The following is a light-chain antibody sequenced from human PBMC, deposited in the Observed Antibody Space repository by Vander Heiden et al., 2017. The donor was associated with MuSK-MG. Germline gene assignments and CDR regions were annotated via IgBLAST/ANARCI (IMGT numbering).Light chain of an antibody. CDR3: QQYYSTPWT. Sequence: IVMTQALDSLAVSLGGRATINCKSSQSVLYSSNNKNYLAWYQQKPGQPPKLLIYWASTRESGVPDRFSGSGSGTDFTLTISSLQAEDVAVYYCQQYYSTPWTFGQGTKVEIK. V-gene: IGKV4-1*01. J-gene: IGKJ1*01. CDR2: WAS. CDR1: QSVLYSSNNKNY.